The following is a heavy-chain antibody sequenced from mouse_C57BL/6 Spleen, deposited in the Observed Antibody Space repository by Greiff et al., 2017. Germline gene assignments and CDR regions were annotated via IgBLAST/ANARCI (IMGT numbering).Heavy chain of an antibody. D-gene: IGHD2-4*01. CDR2: IYPGDGDT. V-gene: IGHV1-82*01. J-gene: IGHJ4*01. Sequence: VQLQQSGPELVKPGASVKISCKASGYAFSSSWMNWVKQRPGQGLEWIGRIYPGDGDTNYNGKFKGKATLTADKSSSTAYMQLSSLTSEDSAVYFGARRDYDYDGGYAMDYWGQGTSVTVSS. CDR3: ARRDYDYDGGYAMDY. CDR1: GYAFSSSW.